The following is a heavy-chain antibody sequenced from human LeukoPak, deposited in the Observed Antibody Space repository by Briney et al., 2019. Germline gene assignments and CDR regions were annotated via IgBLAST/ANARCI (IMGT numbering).Heavy chain of an antibody. CDR1: GFTFSSYA. D-gene: IGHD2-21*02. CDR3: ARDFRVVVTVLYYFDY. CDR2: ISYDGSNK. V-gene: IGHV3-30*04. Sequence: GGSLRLSCAASGFTFSSYAMHWVRQAPGKVREWVAVISYDGSNKYYADSVKGRFTISRDNSKNTLYLQMNSLRAEDTAVYYCARDFRVVVTVLYYFDYWGQGTLVTVSS. J-gene: IGHJ4*02.